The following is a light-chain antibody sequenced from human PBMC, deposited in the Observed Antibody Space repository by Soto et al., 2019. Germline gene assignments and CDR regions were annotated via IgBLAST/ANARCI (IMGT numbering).Light chain of an antibody. V-gene: IGLV2-11*01. Sequence: QSALTQPRSVSGSPGQSVTISCTGGSSDVGGYNFVSWYQQHPGKAPKLMIYDVSKRPSGVPDRFSGSKSGNTASLTISGLQAEDEADYYCCSYAGSYTWVFGTGTKVTVL. CDR3: CSYAGSYTWV. J-gene: IGLJ1*01. CDR1: SSDVGGYNF. CDR2: DVS.